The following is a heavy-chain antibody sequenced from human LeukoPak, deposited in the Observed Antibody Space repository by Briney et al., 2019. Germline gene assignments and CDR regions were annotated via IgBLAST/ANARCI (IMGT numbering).Heavy chain of an antibody. Sequence: TGGSLRLSCAASGLTFSSHWMHWVRQAPGKGLVWVSRINSDGSSTSYADSVKGRFTISRDNAKNTLYLQMNSLRAEDTAVYYCARDLFGSSWYPYYYYYGMDVWGQGTTVTVSS. D-gene: IGHD6-13*01. J-gene: IGHJ6*02. CDR1: GLTFSSHW. V-gene: IGHV3-74*01. CDR3: ARDLFGSSWYPYYYYYGMDV. CDR2: INSDGSST.